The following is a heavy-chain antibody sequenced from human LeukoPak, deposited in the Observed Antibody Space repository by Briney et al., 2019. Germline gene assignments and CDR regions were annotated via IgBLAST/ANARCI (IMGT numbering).Heavy chain of an antibody. CDR2: ISYDGSNK. J-gene: IGHJ4*01. CDR1: GFTFSSYA. D-gene: IGHD7-27*01. CDR3: AKDHPDWGSSFDS. Sequence: GGSLRLSCAASGFTFSSYAMHWVRQAPGKGLEWVAVISYDGSNKYYADSVKGRFTISRDNSKNTLYLQMNSLRAEDTAVYYCAKDHPDWGSSFDSWGHGTLVTVSS. V-gene: IGHV3-30-3*01.